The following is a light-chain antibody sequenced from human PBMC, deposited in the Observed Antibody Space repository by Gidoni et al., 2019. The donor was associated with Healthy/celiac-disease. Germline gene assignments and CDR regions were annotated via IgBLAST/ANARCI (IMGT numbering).Light chain of an antibody. Sequence: QSALTQPASASGSPGQSITISCTGTRSDVGGYNYVSWYQQHPGKAPKLMIYEVSNRPSGVSNRFSGSKSGNTASLTISGLQAEDEADYYCSSYTSSSTVFGGGTQLTVL. J-gene: IGLJ7*01. CDR3: SSYTSSSTV. CDR2: EVS. V-gene: IGLV2-14*01. CDR1: RSDVGGYNY.